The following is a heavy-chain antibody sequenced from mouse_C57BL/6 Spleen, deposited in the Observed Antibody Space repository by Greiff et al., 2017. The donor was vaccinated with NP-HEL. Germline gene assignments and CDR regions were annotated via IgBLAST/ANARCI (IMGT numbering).Heavy chain of an antibody. CDR2: IDPEDGDT. J-gene: IGHJ3*01. D-gene: IGHD1-1*01. CDR3: TAGFYGRSYKFAY. V-gene: IGHV14-1*01. CDR1: GFNIKDYY. Sequence: VQLKQSGAELVRPGASVKLSCTASGFNIKDYYMHWVKQRPEQGLEWIGRIDPEDGDTEYAPKFQGKATMTADTSSNTAYLQLSSLTSEDTAVYYCTAGFYGRSYKFAYWGQGTLVTVSA.